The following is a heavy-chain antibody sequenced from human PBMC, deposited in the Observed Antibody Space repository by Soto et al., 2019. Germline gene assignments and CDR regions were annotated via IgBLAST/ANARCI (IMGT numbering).Heavy chain of an antibody. CDR3: AKASGDYYYYYGMDV. Sequence: GGSLRLSCAASGFTFSSYAMGWVRQAPGKGLQWVSAISGSGGSTFYADSVKGRFTISRDNSKNTLFLQMNSLRAEDTAVYYCAKASGDYYYYYGMDVLGQGTTVTVSS. D-gene: IGHD3-10*01. CDR1: GFTFSSYA. V-gene: IGHV3-23*01. J-gene: IGHJ6*02. CDR2: ISGSGGST.